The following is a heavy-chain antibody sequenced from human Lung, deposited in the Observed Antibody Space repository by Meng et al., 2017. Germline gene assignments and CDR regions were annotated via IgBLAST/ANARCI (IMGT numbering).Heavy chain of an antibody. CDR1: GFTFSNAY. Sequence: EVQLVDFGGGLVKPGGSLRLSCEGSGFTFSNAYMTWVRQVPGKRLEWVGRIKSKPDGETIDYAAPVKGRFTISRDDSKNTVYLQMNSLKTEDTAVYYCSGHIDYWGQGTLVTVSS. D-gene: IGHD5-12*01. CDR2: IKSKPDGETI. J-gene: IGHJ4*02. CDR3: SGHIDY. V-gene: IGHV3-15*01.